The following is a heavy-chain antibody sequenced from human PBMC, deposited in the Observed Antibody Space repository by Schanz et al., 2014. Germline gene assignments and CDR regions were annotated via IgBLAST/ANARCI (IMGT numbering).Heavy chain of an antibody. V-gene: IGHV3-23*01. CDR3: AKSQGSSFDS. CDR1: GLIFSNYV. J-gene: IGHJ4*02. CDR2: IGVDGTTT. Sequence: DVHLLESGGGLVQPGGSLKLSCAASGLIFSNYVMSWVRQAPGKGLEWVSVIGVDGTTTYYADSVKGRFTISSDNSKSTLYLQMSSLRAEDTAVYYCAKSQGSSFDSWGQGTLVTVSS. D-gene: IGHD6-13*01.